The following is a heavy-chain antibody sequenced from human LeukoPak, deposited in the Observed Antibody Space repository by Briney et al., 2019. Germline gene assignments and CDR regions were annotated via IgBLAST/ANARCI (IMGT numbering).Heavy chain of an antibody. CDR2: ISYDGSNE. V-gene: IGHV3-30*04. Sequence: GRSPRLSCAASGFTFSNYAMHWVRQAPGKGPEWVAIISYDGSNEYYGDSVKGRFTISRDNSKNTLYLQMNSLRAEDTAVYYCARGGPQYGGYVHYWGQGTLVTVSS. CDR1: GFTFSNYA. D-gene: IGHD4/OR15-4a*01. CDR3: ARGGPQYGGYVHY. J-gene: IGHJ4*02.